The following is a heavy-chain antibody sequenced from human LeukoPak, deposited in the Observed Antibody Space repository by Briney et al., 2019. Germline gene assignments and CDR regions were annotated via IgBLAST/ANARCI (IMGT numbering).Heavy chain of an antibody. Sequence: GGSLRLSCAASGFTFSSYEMNWVRQAPGKGLEWVSYISSSGSTIYYADSVKGRFTISRDNAKNSLYLQMDSLRAEDTAVYYCARDRYSGSYPLDYWGQGTLVTVSS. CDR1: GFTFSSYE. CDR3: ARDRYSGSYPLDY. J-gene: IGHJ4*02. CDR2: ISSSGSTI. V-gene: IGHV3-48*03. D-gene: IGHD1-26*01.